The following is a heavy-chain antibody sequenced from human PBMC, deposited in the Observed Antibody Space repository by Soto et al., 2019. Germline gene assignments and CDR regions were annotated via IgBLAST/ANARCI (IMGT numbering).Heavy chain of an antibody. CDR2: IIPILTTT. CDR1: GGTFINYA. Sequence: QIQLVQSGAEVKKPGSSVKVSCKASGGTFINYAFSWVRQAPGHGLEWIGGIIPILTTTNYAQRFQGRVTITADESTSTAYMELSRLKSEDTAVDYCARGKPYYGSVSYYMGFDYWGQGTLVTVSS. J-gene: IGHJ4*02. CDR3: ARGKPYYGSVSYYMGFDY. D-gene: IGHD3-10*01. V-gene: IGHV1-69*01.